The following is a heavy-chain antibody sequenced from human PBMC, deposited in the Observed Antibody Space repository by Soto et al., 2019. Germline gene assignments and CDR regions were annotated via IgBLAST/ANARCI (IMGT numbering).Heavy chain of an antibody. CDR2: INPNSGGT. CDR3: AREEVAVVPVASPTHIHYYFDY. V-gene: IGHV1-2*04. D-gene: IGHD2-2*01. J-gene: IGHJ4*02. CDR1: GYTFTGYY. Sequence: ASVKVSCKASGYTFTGYYMHWVRQAPGQGLEWMGWINPNSGGTNYAQKFQGWVTMTRDTSISTAYMELSRLRSDDTAVYYCAREEVAVVPVASPTHIHYYFDYWCQGTLVTVSS.